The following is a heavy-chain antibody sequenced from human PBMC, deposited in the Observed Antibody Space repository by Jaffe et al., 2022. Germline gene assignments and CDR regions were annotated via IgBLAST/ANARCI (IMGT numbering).Heavy chain of an antibody. CDR1: GYSISSGYY. CDR3: ARDPGPDYYDSSGYPRYYYYYYMDV. V-gene: IGHV4-38-2*02. Sequence: QVQLQESGPGLVKPSETLSLTCAVSGYSISSGYYWGWIRQPPGKGLEWIGSIYHSGSTYYNPSLKSRVTISVDTSKNQFSLKLSSVTAADTAVYYCARDPGPDYYDSSGYPRYYYYYYMDVWGKGTTVTVSS. D-gene: IGHD3-22*01. CDR2: IYHSGST. J-gene: IGHJ6*03.